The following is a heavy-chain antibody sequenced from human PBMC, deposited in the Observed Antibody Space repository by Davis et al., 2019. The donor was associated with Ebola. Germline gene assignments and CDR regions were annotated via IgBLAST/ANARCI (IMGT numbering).Heavy chain of an antibody. V-gene: IGHV4-59*12. J-gene: IGHJ5*02. CDR1: GGSIRSYY. CDR3: AKAPGFDP. Sequence: PSETLSLTCTVSGGSIRSYYWSWIRQPPGKGLEWIGYIYYSGSTNYNPSLKSRVTISVDTSKNQFSLKLSSVTATDTAVYYCAKAPGFDPWGQGTLVTVSS. CDR2: IYYSGST.